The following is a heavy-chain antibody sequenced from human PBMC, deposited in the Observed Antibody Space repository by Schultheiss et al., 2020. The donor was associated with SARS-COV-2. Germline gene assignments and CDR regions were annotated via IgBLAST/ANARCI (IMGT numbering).Heavy chain of an antibody. V-gene: IGHV3-66*01. D-gene: IGHD3-22*01. CDR2: IYSGGST. J-gene: IGHJ4*02. CDR3: AGTYYYDSLFDY. CDR1: GFTFSDYY. Sequence: GGSLRLSCAASGFTFSDYYMSWIRQAPGKGLEWVSVIYSGGSTYYADSVKGRFTISRDNSKNTLYLQMNSLRAEDTAVYYCAGTYYYDSLFDYWGQGTLVTVSS.